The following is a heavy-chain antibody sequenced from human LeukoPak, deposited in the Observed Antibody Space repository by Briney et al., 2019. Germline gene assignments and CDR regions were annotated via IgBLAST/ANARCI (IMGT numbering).Heavy chain of an antibody. Sequence: ASVKVSCKASGYTFTSYGISWVRQAPGQGLEWRGWISAYNGNTNYAQKLQGRVTMTTDTSTSTAYMELRSLRSDDTAVYYCARLDYYGSGSYYNVGNDYWGQGTLVTVSS. CDR1: GYTFTSYG. D-gene: IGHD3-10*01. V-gene: IGHV1-18*01. CDR3: ARLDYYGSGSYYNVGNDY. CDR2: ISAYNGNT. J-gene: IGHJ4*02.